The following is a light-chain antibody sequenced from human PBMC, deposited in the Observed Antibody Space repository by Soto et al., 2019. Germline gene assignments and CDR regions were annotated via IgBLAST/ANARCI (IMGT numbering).Light chain of an antibody. V-gene: IGKV1-9*01. CDR2: KAS. J-gene: IGKJ5*01. CDR1: QGISSY. Sequence: DTQLTQSPSFLSASVGDRVTITCRASQGISSYLVWYQQKPGKAPKLLIYKASTLKSGVPSRFSGSGSGTEFTLTISSLQPEDFATYYCQQLNSFPITFGQGTRLEIK. CDR3: QQLNSFPIT.